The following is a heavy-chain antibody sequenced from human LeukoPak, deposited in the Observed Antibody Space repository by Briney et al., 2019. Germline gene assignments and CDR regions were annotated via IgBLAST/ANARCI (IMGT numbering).Heavy chain of an antibody. D-gene: IGHD5-24*01. J-gene: IGHJ4*02. Sequence: GESLKISCKGSGYSFTSYWIGWVRQMPGKGLEWMGIIYPGDSDTRYSPSFQGQVTISADKSISTAYLQWSSLKASDTAMYYCARGGVTRRDGYNLGYWGQGTLVTVSS. CDR3: ARGGVTRRDGYNLGY. CDR2: IYPGDSDT. CDR1: GYSFTSYW. V-gene: IGHV5-51*01.